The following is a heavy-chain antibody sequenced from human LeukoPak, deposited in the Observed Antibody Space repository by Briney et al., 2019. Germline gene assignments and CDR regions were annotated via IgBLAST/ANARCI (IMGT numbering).Heavy chain of an antibody. CDR3: ARAGLRGSSGEWYYYYSGMDV. CDR1: GDSVSSNSAA. J-gene: IGHJ6*02. V-gene: IGHV6-1*01. CDR2: TYYRSKWYN. Sequence: QTLSLTCAISGDSVSSNSAAWNWIRQAPSRGLEWLGRTYYRSKWYNDYAVSVKSRITINPDTSKNQFSLQLNSVTPADTAVYYCARAGLRGSSGEWYYYYSGMDVWGQGTTVTVSS. D-gene: IGHD2-21*01.